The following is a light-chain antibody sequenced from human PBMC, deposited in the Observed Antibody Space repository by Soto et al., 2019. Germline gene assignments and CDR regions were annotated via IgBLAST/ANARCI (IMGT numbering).Light chain of an antibody. J-gene: IGLJ1*01. CDR1: SSNIGSNF. V-gene: IGLV1-47*01. CDR3: AGWDDSLSGYV. Sequence: QSVLTQPPSASGTPGQRVTLSCSGRSSNIGSNFVYWYQHLPGTAPKLVIYRNSQRPSGVPDRFSGSKSGTSASLAISGLQSEDEADYYCAGWDDSLSGYVFGPGTKVTVL. CDR2: RNS.